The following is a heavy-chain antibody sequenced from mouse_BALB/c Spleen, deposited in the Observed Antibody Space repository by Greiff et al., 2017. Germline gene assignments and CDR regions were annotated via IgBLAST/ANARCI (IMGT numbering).Heavy chain of an antibody. J-gene: IGHJ2*01. D-gene: IGHD4-1*01. CDR2: ISSGGST. V-gene: IGHV5-6-5*01. Sequence: DVKLVESGGGLVKPGGSLKLSCAASGFTFSSYAMSWVRQTPEKRLEWVASISSGGSTYYPDSVKGRFTISRDNARNILYLQMSSLRSEDTAMYYCAKGNWDEYYFDYWGQGTTLTVSS. CDR1: GFTFSSYA. CDR3: AKGNWDEYYFDY.